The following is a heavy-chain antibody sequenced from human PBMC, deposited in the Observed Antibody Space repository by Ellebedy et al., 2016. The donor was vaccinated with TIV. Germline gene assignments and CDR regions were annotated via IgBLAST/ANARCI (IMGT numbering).Heavy chain of an antibody. CDR2: IHSDGSAT. D-gene: IGHD2-8*01. Sequence: GGSLRLSXAASGFTFSYYWMHWVRQAPGKGLMWVSRIHSDGSATTYADSVKGRFTISRDNTRNTLSLEMSSLRAEDTAVCYCARGGVGSFDQWGQGTLVTVSS. J-gene: IGHJ5*02. CDR1: GFTFSYYW. V-gene: IGHV3-74*01. CDR3: ARGGVGSFDQ.